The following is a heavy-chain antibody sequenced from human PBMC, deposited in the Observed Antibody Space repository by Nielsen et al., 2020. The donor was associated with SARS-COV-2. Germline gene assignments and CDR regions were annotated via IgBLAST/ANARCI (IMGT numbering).Heavy chain of an antibody. J-gene: IGHJ4*02. V-gene: IGHV1-46*01. Sequence: ASVKVSCKASGYTFTSYYMHWVRQPPAQGLEWMGIINPSGGSTSYAQKFQGRVTMTRDTSTSTVYMELSSLRSEDTAVYYCARDRGDYGDYGHWGQGTLVTVSS. D-gene: IGHD4-17*01. CDR3: ARDRGDYGDYGH. CDR1: GYTFTSYY. CDR2: INPSGGST.